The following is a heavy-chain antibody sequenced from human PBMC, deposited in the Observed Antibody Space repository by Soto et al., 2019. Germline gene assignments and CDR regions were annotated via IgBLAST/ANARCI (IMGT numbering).Heavy chain of an antibody. V-gene: IGHV3-33*01. CDR2: IWYDGSNK. CDR3: STGDRAYNYYYYGMDV. D-gene: IGHD4-4*01. CDR1: GFTFSNYG. J-gene: IGHJ6*02. Sequence: QVQLVESGGGLVQPGRSLRLSCAASGFTFSNYGMHWVRQAPGKGLEWVAVIWYDGSNKYYADSVKGRFTISRDNSKNTRYLQLNSLRAEDKAVYYCSTGDRAYNYYYYGMDVWGQGTTVTVSS.